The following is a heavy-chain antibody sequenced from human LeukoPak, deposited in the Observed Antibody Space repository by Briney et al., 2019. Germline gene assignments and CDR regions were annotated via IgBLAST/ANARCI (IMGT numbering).Heavy chain of an antibody. D-gene: IGHD6-19*01. CDR3: AKDVGSGWYTPIDY. J-gene: IGHJ4*02. CDR1: GFTFSSYW. Sequence: GGSLRLSCAASGFTFSSYWMSWVRQAPGKGLEWVANIKQDGSEKYYVDSVKGRFTISRDNTKNSLYLQMSSLRSDDTALYYCAKDVGSGWYTPIDYWGQGTLVTVSS. V-gene: IGHV3-7*03. CDR2: IKQDGSEK.